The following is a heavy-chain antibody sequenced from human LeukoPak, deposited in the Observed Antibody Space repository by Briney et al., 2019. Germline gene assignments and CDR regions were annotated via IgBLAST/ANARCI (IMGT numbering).Heavy chain of an antibody. V-gene: IGHV3-23*01. D-gene: IGHD1-26*01. CDR3: AKDSGTYYKAFDY. J-gene: IGHJ4*02. CDR2: ISTTGGST. CDR1: GFSFSSYA. Sequence: LTGGSLRLSCAASGFSFSSYAMTWVRQAPGKGLEWVSTISTTGGSTYYADSVKGRLTISRDNSKNTLYLQMNSLRAEDTAIYSCAKDSGTYYKAFDYWGQGTLVTVSS.